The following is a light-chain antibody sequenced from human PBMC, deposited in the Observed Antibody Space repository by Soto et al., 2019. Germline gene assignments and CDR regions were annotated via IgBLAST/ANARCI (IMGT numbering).Light chain of an antibody. V-gene: IGLV1-40*01. CDR2: GNS. J-gene: IGLJ1*01. Sequence: QSVLTQPPSVSGAPGQRVTISCTGSSSKIGAGYDVHWYQQLPGTAPKLLIYGNSNRPSGVPDRFSGSKSGTSASLAITGLQAEDGADYYCQSHDSSLSGYVFGTGTKLTVL. CDR3: QSHDSSLSGYV. CDR1: SSKIGAGYD.